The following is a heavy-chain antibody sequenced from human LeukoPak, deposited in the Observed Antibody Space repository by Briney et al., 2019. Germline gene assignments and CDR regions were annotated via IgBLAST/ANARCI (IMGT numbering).Heavy chain of an antibody. D-gene: IGHD1/OR15-1a*01. CDR3: AKKTNLGFDY. J-gene: IGHJ4*02. Sequence: GRSLRLSCAASGFTFDDYAMHWVRQAPGKGLEWVSGISWNSGSIGYADSVKGRFTISRDNAKDSLYLQMNSLRAEDTALYYCAKKTNLGFDYWGQGTLVTVSS. V-gene: IGHV3-9*01. CDR1: GFTFDDYA. CDR2: ISWNSGSI.